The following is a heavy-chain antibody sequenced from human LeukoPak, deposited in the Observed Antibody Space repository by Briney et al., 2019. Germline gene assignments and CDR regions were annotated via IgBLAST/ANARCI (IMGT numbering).Heavy chain of an antibody. J-gene: IGHJ4*02. CDR2: ISGSGGST. CDR3: AKDRVRSSSWYGGDQ. Sequence: GGSLRLSCAASGFTFSSYAMSWVRQAPGKGLEWVSCISGSGGSTYYADSVKGRFTISRDNSKSTLYLQMNSLRAEDTAVYYCAKDRVRSSSWYGGDQWGQGTQVTVSS. V-gene: IGHV3-23*01. D-gene: IGHD6-13*01. CDR1: GFTFSSYA.